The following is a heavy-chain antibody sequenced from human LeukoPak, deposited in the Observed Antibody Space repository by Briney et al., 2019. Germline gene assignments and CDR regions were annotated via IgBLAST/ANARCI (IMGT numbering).Heavy chain of an antibody. CDR2: IYYSGST. CDR1: GGSISSYY. Sequence: PSEALSLTCTVSGGSISSYYWSWIRQPPGKGLEWIGYIYYSGSTNYNPSLKSRVTISVDTSKNQFSLKLSSATAADTAVYYCARSRLLGPPSYYYYGMDVWGQGTTVTVSS. D-gene: IGHD2-15*01. J-gene: IGHJ6*02. CDR3: ARSRLLGPPSYYYYGMDV. V-gene: IGHV4-59*01.